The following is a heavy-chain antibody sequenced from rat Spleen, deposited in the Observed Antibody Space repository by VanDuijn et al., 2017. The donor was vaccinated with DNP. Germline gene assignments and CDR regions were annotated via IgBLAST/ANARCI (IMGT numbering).Heavy chain of an antibody. D-gene: IGHD1-11*01. CDR3: TKGGYGGYFDY. CDR2: ISSGGDT. Sequence: QVKLKESGPGLMQPSETLSLTCTVSGFSLTSNGVSWVRRPPGKGLEWIASISSGGDTYYNSPFKSRLSITRDTSKSQVFFRMNSLQSEDTAIYFCTKGGYGGYFDYWGQGVMVTVSS. V-gene: IGHV2S8*01. J-gene: IGHJ2*01. CDR1: GFSLTSNG.